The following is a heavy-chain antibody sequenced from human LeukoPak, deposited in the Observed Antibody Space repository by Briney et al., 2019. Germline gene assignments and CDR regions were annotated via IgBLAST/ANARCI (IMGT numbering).Heavy chain of an antibody. D-gene: IGHD3-16*01. CDR1: GYTFTDYY. CDR2: INPNTGGT. V-gene: IGHV1-2*02. CDR3: ARVRYRLAETYIDY. J-gene: IGHJ4*02. Sequence: ASVKVSCKASGYTFTDYYIHWVRQAPGQGLEWMAWINPNTGGTNYAQHFQGRVTMTRDTSISTAYMELSRLRSDDTAVYYCARVRYRLAETYIDYWGQGTLVTVSS.